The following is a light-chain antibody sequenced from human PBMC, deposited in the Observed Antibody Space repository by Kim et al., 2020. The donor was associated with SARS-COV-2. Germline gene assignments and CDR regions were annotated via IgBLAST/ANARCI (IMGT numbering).Light chain of an antibody. CDR2: LGS. V-gene: IGKV2-28*01. J-gene: IGKJ2*03. CDR1: PSLLHTNRNYY. Sequence: PPSSSCRSSPSLLHTNRNYYLVWYLQTPGQSPPLLIYLGSNRASGVPDRFSGSGSGTDFTLKINIVEAEDFGIYYCVQTLQTPYSFGQGTKLEIK. CDR3: VQTLQTPYS.